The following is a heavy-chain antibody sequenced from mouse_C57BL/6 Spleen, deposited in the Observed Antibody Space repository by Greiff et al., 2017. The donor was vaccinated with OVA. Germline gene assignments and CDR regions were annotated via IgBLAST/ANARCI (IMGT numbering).Heavy chain of an antibody. CDR1: GYTFTDYY. Sequence: EVQLQQSGPELVKPGASVKISCKASGYTFTDYYMNWVKQSHGKSLEWIGDINPNNGGTSYNQKFKGKATLTVDKSSSTAYMELRSLTSEDSAVYYCAREGYYGSSYVGLFAYWGQGTLVTVSA. CDR3: AREGYYGSSYVGLFAY. CDR2: INPNNGGT. V-gene: IGHV1-26*01. D-gene: IGHD1-1*01. J-gene: IGHJ3*01.